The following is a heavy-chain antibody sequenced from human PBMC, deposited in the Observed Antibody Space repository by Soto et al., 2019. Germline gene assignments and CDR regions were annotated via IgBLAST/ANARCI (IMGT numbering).Heavy chain of an antibody. D-gene: IGHD3-22*01. CDR2: ISYDGSNK. Sequence: GGSLRLSCAASGFTSSSYGMHWVRQAPGKGLEWVAVISYDGSNKYYADSVKGRFTISRDNSKNTLYLQMNSLRAEDTAVYYCAKDPRSSGYFLHFEYWGQGTLVTVSS. CDR3: AKDPRSSGYFLHFEY. J-gene: IGHJ4*02. CDR1: GFTSSSYG. V-gene: IGHV3-30*18.